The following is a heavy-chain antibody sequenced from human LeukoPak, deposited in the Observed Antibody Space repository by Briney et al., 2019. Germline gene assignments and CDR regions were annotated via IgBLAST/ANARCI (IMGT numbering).Heavy chain of an antibody. D-gene: IGHD6-25*01. V-gene: IGHV1-18*01. CDR3: ARRVSAAVFYYFYMDV. CDR1: GCSFTNYG. J-gene: IGHJ6*03. Sequence: ASVKVSCKACGCSFTNYGISWVRQAPGQGLEWMGWISVYNGNTDYAQKLQGRVTITTDTSTSTAYMELRSLRSDDTAVYYCARRVSAAVFYYFYMDVWGKGTTVTVSS. CDR2: ISVYNGNT.